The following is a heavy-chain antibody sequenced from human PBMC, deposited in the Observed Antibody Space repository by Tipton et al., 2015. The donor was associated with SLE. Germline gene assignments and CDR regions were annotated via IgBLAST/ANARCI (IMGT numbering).Heavy chain of an antibody. V-gene: IGHV1-18*01. J-gene: IGHJ5*02. D-gene: IGHD4-23*01. CDR1: GYTFTSYG. CDR3: SRATPVLTLNWFYP. Sequence: QSGAEVKKPGASVKVSCKASGYTFTSYGIHWVRQAPGQGLEWMGWISAYNGNTNYAQNLQDRVTMTTDTSTTTAYMELRSLRPDDTAVYYCSRATPVLTLNWFYPWGQRTLVSFSS. CDR2: ISAYNGNT.